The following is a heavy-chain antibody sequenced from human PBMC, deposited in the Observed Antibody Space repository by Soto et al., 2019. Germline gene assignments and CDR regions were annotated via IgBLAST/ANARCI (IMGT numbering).Heavy chain of an antibody. CDR1: GYTLTELS. D-gene: IGHD6-13*01. J-gene: IGHJ4*02. V-gene: IGHV1-24*01. Sequence: GASVKVSCKVSGYTLTELSMHWVRQAPGKGLEWMGGFNAEDGDTNYAQKFQGRVTMITDTSTGTAYMELRSLRSDDTAVYYCARDISSLPPDYWGQGTLVTVSS. CDR3: ARDISSLPPDY. CDR2: FNAEDGDT.